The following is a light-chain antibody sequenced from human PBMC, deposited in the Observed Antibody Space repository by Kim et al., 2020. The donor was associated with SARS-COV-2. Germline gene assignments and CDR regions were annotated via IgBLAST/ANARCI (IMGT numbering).Light chain of an antibody. CDR3: QKYNGDPLT. CDR2: TAS. V-gene: IGKV1-27*01. J-gene: IGKJ4*01. Sequence: DIQMTQSPPSLSASVGVRVTMTCRASQDISNNLAWYQQKPGKPPKLLIFTASTLQSGVPSRFSGRGSGTDFSLTIANLQPEDAATYYCQKYNGDPLTFGGGTKLEI. CDR1: QDISNN.